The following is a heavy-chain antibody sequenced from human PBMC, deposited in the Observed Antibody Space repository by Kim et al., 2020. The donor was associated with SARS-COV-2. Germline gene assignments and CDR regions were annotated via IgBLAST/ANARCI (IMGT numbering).Heavy chain of an antibody. V-gene: IGHV3-23*01. CDR1: GFTFSSYA. D-gene: IGHD3-9*01. J-gene: IGHJ4*02. CDR3: AKDLENYDILTGYPAFDY. Sequence: GGSLRLSCAASGFTFSSYAMSWVRQAPGKGLEWVSAISGSGGSTYYADSVKGRFTISRDNSKNTLYLQMSSLRAEDTAVYYCAKDLENYDILTGYPAFDYWGQGTLVTVSS. CDR2: ISGSGGST.